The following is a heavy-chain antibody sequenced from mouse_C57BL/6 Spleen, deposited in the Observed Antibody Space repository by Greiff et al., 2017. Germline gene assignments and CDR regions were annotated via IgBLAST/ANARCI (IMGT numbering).Heavy chain of an antibody. Sequence: VQLQQSGAELARPGTSVKMSCKASGYTFTSYTMHWVKQRPGQGLEWIGYINPSSGYTKYNQKFKDKATLTADKSSSTAYMQLRSLTSEDSAVYYCARSYYGNTYFDYWGQGTTLTVSS. J-gene: IGHJ2*01. CDR2: INPSSGYT. D-gene: IGHD2-1*01. CDR1: GYTFTSYT. CDR3: ARSYYGNTYFDY. V-gene: IGHV1-4*01.